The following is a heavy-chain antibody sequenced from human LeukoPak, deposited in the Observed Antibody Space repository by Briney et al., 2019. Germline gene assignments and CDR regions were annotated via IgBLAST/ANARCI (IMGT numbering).Heavy chain of an antibody. CDR1: GFIFDDYA. CDR2: ISWNSGSI. J-gene: IGHJ4*02. V-gene: IGHV3-9*01. Sequence: GGSLRLSCAVSGFIFDDYAMHWVRQAPGKGLEWVSGISWNSGSIVYADSVKGRFTTSRHSAKPSLYLQMNCLRAEHRALYYCAKRYSYGITNYFYTCGQGALVTVSS. CDR3: AKRYSYGITNYFYT. D-gene: IGHD5-18*01.